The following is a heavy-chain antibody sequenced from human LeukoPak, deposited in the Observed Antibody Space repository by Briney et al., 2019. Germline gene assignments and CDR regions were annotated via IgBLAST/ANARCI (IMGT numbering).Heavy chain of an antibody. Sequence: GGSLRLSCAASGFTFSSYSMNWVRQAPGKGLEWVSSISSSSSYIYYADSVKGRFTISRVNAKNSLYLQMNSLRAEDTAVYYCARDREPQFYVWGQGTLVTVSS. CDR1: GFTFSSYS. J-gene: IGHJ4*02. D-gene: IGHD1-26*01. CDR2: ISSSSSYI. V-gene: IGHV3-21*01. CDR3: ARDREPQFYV.